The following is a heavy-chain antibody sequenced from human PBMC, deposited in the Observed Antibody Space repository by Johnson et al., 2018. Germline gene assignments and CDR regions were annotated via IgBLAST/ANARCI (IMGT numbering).Heavy chain of an antibody. D-gene: IGHD3-22*01. V-gene: IGHV3-30*03. J-gene: IGHJ1*01. CDR1: GFTFSSYG. Sequence: VQLVESGGGVVQPGRSLRLSCAASGFTFSSYGMHWVRQAPGKGLEWVAVISYDGSNKYYADSVKGRFTISRDNSKNTLYLQRNSLRAEDTAVYYCARENYYDSSGYYSRYFQHWGQGTLVTVSS. CDR2: ISYDGSNK. CDR3: ARENYYDSSGYYSRYFQH.